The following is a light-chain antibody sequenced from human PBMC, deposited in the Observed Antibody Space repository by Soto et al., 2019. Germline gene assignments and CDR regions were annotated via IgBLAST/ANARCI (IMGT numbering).Light chain of an antibody. CDR1: TGAVTSNHH. V-gene: IGLV7-46*01. Sequence: QAVVTQEPSLTVSPGGTVTLTCGSSTGAVTSNHHPYWFQQKAGQAPRTLIYDTSNKHSWTPARFSGALLGDKADLILSGGQPEDAAEYYCLLSYNAARVFGGGTKVTVL. CDR2: DTS. J-gene: IGLJ2*01. CDR3: LLSYNAARV.